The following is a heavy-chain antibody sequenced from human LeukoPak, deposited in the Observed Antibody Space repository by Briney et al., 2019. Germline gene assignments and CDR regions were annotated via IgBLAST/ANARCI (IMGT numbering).Heavy chain of an antibody. J-gene: IGHJ4*02. CDR3: ARLKPPKDY. Sequence: ASVKVSCKASGYTFTGYYMHWVRQAPGQGLEWMGWINPNNGGANYAQRLQGRVTMTRDTSINTAYMELSGLESDDTAVYYCARLKPPKDYWGQGTLVTVSS. CDR1: GYTFTGYY. CDR2: INPNNGGA. V-gene: IGHV1-2*02.